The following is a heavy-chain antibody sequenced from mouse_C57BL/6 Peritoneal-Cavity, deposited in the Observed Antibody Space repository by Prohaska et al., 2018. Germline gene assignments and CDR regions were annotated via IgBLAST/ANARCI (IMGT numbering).Heavy chain of an antibody. CDR2: IYPGDGDT. Sequence: PGASVKISCKASGYAFSSSWMNWVKQGPGKGLEWIGRIYPGDGDTNYNGKFKGKATLTADKSSSTAYMQLSSLTSEDSAVYFCARGEGAWFAYWGQGTLVTVSA. V-gene: IGHV1-82*01. J-gene: IGHJ3*01. CDR1: GYAFSSSW. CDR3: ARGEGAWFAY.